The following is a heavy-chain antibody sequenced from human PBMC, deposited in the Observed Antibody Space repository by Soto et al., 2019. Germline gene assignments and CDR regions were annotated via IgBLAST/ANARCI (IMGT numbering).Heavy chain of an antibody. Sequence: PSETLSLTCTVSGVSISSSSYYWGWIRQPPGKGLEWIGSIYYSGSTYYNPSLKSRVTISVDTSKNQFSLKLSSVTAADTAVYYCARQPHTAMVSGLDYWGQGTLVTVSS. CDR2: IYYSGST. D-gene: IGHD5-18*01. CDR1: GVSISSSSYY. J-gene: IGHJ4*02. V-gene: IGHV4-39*01. CDR3: ARQPHTAMVSGLDY.